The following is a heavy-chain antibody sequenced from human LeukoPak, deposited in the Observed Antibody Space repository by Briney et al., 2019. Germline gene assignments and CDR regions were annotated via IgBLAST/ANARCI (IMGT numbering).Heavy chain of an antibody. D-gene: IGHD3-22*01. Sequence: PSETLSLTCTVSGGSISSSSYYWGWIRQPPGKGLERIGSIYYSGSTYYHPSLKSRVTISVDTSKNQFSLKLSSVTAADTAVYYCARDPSNSAHDSSGYYYFDYWGQGTLVTVSS. CDR3: ARDPSNSAHDSSGYYYFDY. CDR2: IYYSGST. J-gene: IGHJ4*02. V-gene: IGHV4-39*07. CDR1: GGSISSSSYY.